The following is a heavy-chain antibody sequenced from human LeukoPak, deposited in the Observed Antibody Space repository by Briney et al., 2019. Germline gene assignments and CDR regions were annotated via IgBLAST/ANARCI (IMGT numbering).Heavy chain of an antibody. J-gene: IGHJ5*02. V-gene: IGHV3-74*01. D-gene: IGHD3-10*01. CDR2: ISSDGSNT. CDR1: GFTFDDYA. CDR3: TRGRGAYGWFDP. Sequence: GRSLRLSCAASGFTFDDYAMHWVRKAPGKGLVWVSRISSDGSNTYYADSVKGRFTISRDTAMNTLYLHMHSLREEDTADYYCTRGRGAYGWFDPWGQGTQVTVSS.